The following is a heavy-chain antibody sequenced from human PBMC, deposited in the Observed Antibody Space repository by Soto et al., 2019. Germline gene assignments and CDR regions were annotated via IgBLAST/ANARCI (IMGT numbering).Heavy chain of an antibody. D-gene: IGHD1-26*01. V-gene: IGHV4-31*03. CDR1: GASVNSGGYY. CDR3: ASGNAWEVLLAH. CDR2: VYFSGST. J-gene: IGHJ4*02. Sequence: TLSLTCTVSGASVNSGGYYWSWIRQLPGKGLEWIGYVYFSGSTYFNPSLESRLTMSLDTSQNQFSLKLRSVTAADTAVYHCASGNAWEVLLAHWSQGTLVTVS.